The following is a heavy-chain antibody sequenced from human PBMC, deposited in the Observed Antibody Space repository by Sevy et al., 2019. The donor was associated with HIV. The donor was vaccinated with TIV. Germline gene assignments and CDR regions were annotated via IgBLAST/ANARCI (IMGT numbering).Heavy chain of an antibody. CDR3: ARYGEPGMDV. V-gene: IGHV3-7*03. Sequence: GGSLRLSCAASGFTFSSYWMSWVRQAPGKGLEWMANIKEDGSEKYYVDSVKGRFSISRDNAKNSLYLQMNNLRAEDTAVYYCARYGEPGMDVWGQGTTVTVSS. CDR2: IKEDGSEK. J-gene: IGHJ6*02. D-gene: IGHD4-17*01. CDR1: GFTFSSYW.